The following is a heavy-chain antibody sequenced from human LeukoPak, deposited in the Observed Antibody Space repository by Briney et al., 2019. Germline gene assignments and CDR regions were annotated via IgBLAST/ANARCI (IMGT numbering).Heavy chain of an antibody. D-gene: IGHD3-9*01. Sequence: ASVKVSCKSSGYAYTSYGISCVRQAPGQGLEWMGWISAYNGNTNHAQKLQGRVTMTTDTSTRTAYMELRSLRSDDMGVYYCARGLRGAYYDILTGRADYWGQGTLVTVSS. J-gene: IGHJ4*02. CDR1: GYAYTSYG. V-gene: IGHV1-18*03. CDR2: ISAYNGNT. CDR3: ARGLRGAYYDILTGRADY.